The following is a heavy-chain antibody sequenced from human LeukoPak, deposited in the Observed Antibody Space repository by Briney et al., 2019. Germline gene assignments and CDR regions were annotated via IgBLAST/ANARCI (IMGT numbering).Heavy chain of an antibody. CDR1: GFTFGDYA. V-gene: IGHV3-49*04. Sequence: PGRSLRLSCTASGFTFGDYAMSWVRQAPGKGLEWVGFIRSKAYGGTTEYAASVKGRFTISRDDSKSIAYLQMNSLKTEDTAVYYCTRFTELERLLFCFDYWGQGTLVTVSS. D-gene: IGHD1-1*01. CDR2: IRSKAYGGTT. CDR3: TRFTELERLLFCFDY. J-gene: IGHJ4*02.